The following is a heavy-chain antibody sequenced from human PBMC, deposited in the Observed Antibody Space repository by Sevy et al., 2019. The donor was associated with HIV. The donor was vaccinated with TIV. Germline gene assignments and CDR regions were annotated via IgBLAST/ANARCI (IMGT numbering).Heavy chain of an antibody. CDR3: ALGTIFEPNYFDP. CDR1: GNTFTAYY. D-gene: IGHD3-3*01. CDR2: INPNSGAT. J-gene: IGHJ5*02. V-gene: IGHV1-2*02. Sequence: ASVKVSCRASGNTFTAYYVHWVRQAPGQGLEWMGWINPNSGATKYAQKFQGRVTMTRDTSFGAVYMDLSRLTSADTAVYYCALGTIFEPNYFDPWGQGTLVTVSS.